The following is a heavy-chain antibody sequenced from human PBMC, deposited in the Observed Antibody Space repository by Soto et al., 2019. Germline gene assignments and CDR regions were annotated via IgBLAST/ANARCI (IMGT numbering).Heavy chain of an antibody. CDR3: ARDVIAVMNFQYNWFDP. J-gene: IGHJ5*02. V-gene: IGHV3-7*01. Sequence: PGGSLRLSCAASGFTFSSYWMSWVRQAPGKGLEWVANIKQDGSEKYYVDSVKGRFTISRDNAKNSLYLQMNSLRAEDTSVYYCARDVIAVMNFQYNWFDPWGQGTLVTVSS. D-gene: IGHD6-19*01. CDR2: IKQDGSEK. CDR1: GFTFSSYW.